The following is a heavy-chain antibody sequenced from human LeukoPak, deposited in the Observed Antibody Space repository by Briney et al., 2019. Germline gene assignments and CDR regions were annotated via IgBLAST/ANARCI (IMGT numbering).Heavy chain of an antibody. CDR3: AREGQVGVVEGHYSYYGMDV. CDR2: ISSSSSYI. Sequence: AGGSLRLSCAASGFTFSSKSMNWVRQAPGKGLEWVSSISSSSSYIYYADSVKGRFTISRDNAKNSLYLQMNSLRAEDTAVYYSAREGQVGVVEGHYSYYGMDVWGQGTTVTVSS. CDR1: GFTFSSKS. D-gene: IGHD2-2*01. J-gene: IGHJ6*02. V-gene: IGHV3-21*01.